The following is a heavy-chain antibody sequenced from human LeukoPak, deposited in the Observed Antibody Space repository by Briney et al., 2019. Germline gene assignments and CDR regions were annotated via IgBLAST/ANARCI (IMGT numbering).Heavy chain of an antibody. Sequence: GGSLRLSCAASGFTFSSYNMNWVRQAPGKGLEWVSSITSGSSYIYYADSVKGRFTISRDNAKNSLYLQMNSLRAEDTAVYYCARDPYSGSYGNYYYYFMDVWGKGTTVTLSS. CDR3: ARDPYSGSYGNYYYYFMDV. CDR1: GFTFSSYN. J-gene: IGHJ6*03. CDR2: ITSGSSYI. V-gene: IGHV3-21*01. D-gene: IGHD1-26*01.